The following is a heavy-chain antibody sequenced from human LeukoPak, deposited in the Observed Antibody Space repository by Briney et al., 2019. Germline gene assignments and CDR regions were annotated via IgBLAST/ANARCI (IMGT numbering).Heavy chain of an antibody. Sequence: ASVKVSCKASGYTFTGYYMHWVRQASGQGLEWMGWINPNSGGTNYAQKFQGRVTMTRDTSISTAYMELSRLRSDDTAVYYCARALDSSSWYLYWGQGTLVTVSS. J-gene: IGHJ4*02. V-gene: IGHV1-2*02. CDR2: INPNSGGT. CDR3: ARALDSSSWYLY. D-gene: IGHD6-13*01. CDR1: GYTFTGYY.